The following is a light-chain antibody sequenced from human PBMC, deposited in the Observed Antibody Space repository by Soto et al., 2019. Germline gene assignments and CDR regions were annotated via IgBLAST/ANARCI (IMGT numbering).Light chain of an antibody. CDR3: CSYAGNRAYV. CDR2: DVS. J-gene: IGLJ1*01. CDR1: SSDVGNYNL. Sequence: QSALTQPASVSGSPGQSVTISCTGTSSDVGNYNLVSWYQQHPGKAPKFMIFDVSKRPSGVSDRFSGSKSGNTASLTISGLQAEDEADYYCCSYAGNRAYVFGSGTKLTVL. V-gene: IGLV2-23*02.